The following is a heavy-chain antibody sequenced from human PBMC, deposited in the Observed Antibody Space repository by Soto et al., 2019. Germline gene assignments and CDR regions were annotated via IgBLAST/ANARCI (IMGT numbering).Heavy chain of an antibody. V-gene: IGHV6-1*01. D-gene: IGHD1-26*01. CDR3: ARGEQYSGRIFDY. J-gene: IGHJ4*02. CDR2: TYYRSKWYN. CDR1: GDXVSSNSSA. Sequence: TLSLTCGISGDXVSSNSSAWNWLRQSPSRCLEWLGRTYYRSKWYNDYAVSVESRITINPDTSKNHFSLQLNFVTPEDTAVYFCARGEQYSGRIFDYWGQGTLGTVSS.